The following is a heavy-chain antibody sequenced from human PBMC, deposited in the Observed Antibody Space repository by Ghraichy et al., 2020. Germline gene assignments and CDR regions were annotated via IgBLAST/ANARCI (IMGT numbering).Heavy chain of an antibody. CDR2: ISGSGGST. D-gene: IGHD6-19*01. J-gene: IGHJ5*02. V-gene: IGHV3-23*01. Sequence: GGSLRLSCAASGFTFSSYAMSWVRQAPGKGLEWVSAISGSGGSTYYADSVKGRFTISRDNSKNTLYLQMNSLRAEDTAVYYCAKACRIAVAGAWFDPWGQGTLVTVSS. CDR3: AKACRIAVAGAWFDP. CDR1: GFTFSSYA.